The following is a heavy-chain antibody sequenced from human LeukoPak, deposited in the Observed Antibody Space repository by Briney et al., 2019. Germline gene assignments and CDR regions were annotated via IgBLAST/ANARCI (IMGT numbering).Heavy chain of an antibody. CDR3: AREYQLLKGNWFDP. CDR1: GYTFTGYY. J-gene: IGHJ5*02. Sequence: GASVKVSCKASGYTFTGYYMHWVRQAPGQGLEWMGWINPNSGGTNYAQKFQGRVTMTRDTSISTAYMELSRLRSDDTAVYYCAREYQLLKGNWFDPWGQGTLVTVSS. V-gene: IGHV1-2*02. CDR2: INPNSGGT. D-gene: IGHD2-2*01.